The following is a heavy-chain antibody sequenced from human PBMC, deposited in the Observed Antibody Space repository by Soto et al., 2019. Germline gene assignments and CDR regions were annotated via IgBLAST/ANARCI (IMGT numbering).Heavy chain of an antibody. J-gene: IGHJ4*02. CDR3: ARDHFGSYYDY. D-gene: IGHD1-26*01. Sequence: QVQLVESGGGVVQPGRSLRLSCAASGFTFSSYGMHWVRQAPGKGLEWVAVIWYDGSNKYYADSVKGRFTISRDNSKNRRYLQKKGLRAEDTAVCYCARDHFGSYYDYWGQGTLVTVSS. CDR1: GFTFSSYG. CDR2: IWYDGSNK. V-gene: IGHV3-33*01.